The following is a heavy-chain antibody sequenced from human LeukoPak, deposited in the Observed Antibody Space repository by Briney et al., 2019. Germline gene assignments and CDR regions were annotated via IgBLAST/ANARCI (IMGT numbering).Heavy chain of an antibody. CDR1: GGTFSSYT. J-gene: IGHJ4*02. CDR3: ARWAGYCSSNNCYNPFDY. CDR2: IIPIFGTA. Sequence: GASVKVSCKASGGTFSSYTISWVRQAPGQGLEWMGGIIPIFGTANYAQKFQGRVTITTDESTSTVYMELSSLRSEDTAVYYCARWAGYCSSNNCYNPFDYWGQGTLVTVSS. D-gene: IGHD2-2*02. V-gene: IGHV1-69*05.